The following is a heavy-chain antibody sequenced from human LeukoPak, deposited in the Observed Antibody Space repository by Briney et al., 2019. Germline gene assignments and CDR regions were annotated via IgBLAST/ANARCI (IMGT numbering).Heavy chain of an antibody. CDR2: ISGGKDST. CDR1: GFTFSSYA. CDR3: ATKRGQGTQLNYNWFDP. V-gene: IGHV3-23*01. J-gene: IGHJ5*02. Sequence: GGSLRLSCAASGFTFSSYAMYWVRQAPGKGLEWVSAISGGKDSTYYADSVKGRFTVSRDNSRSTLYLQMNSLRAEDTAIYYCATKRGQGTQLNYNWFDPWGQGTLVTVSS. D-gene: IGHD1-1*01.